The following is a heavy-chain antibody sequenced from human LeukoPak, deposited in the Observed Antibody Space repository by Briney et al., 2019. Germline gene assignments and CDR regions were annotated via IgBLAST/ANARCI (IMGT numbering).Heavy chain of an antibody. CDR1: GFTFSSYG. CDR3: VRDSDIGAAGYYFDS. V-gene: IGHV3-30*03. D-gene: IGHD6-13*01. Sequence: PGRSLRLSCAASGFTFSSYGMHWVRQAPGKGLEWVAVISYDGSNKYYADSVKGRFTISRDNSKNTLFLQMNSLRPEDTAVYFCVRDSDIGAAGYYFDSWGQGTLVTVSS. J-gene: IGHJ4*02. CDR2: ISYDGSNK.